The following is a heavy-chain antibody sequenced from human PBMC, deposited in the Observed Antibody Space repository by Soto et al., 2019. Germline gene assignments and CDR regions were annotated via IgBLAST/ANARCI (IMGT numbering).Heavy chain of an antibody. D-gene: IGHD3-22*01. CDR3: ARQIYDSDTGPNFQYYFDS. CDR2: IDPSDSQT. V-gene: IGHV5-10-1*01. CDR1: GYSFAGYW. Sequence: PGASLPISCKVSGYSFAGYWITWVRPKPGKGLEWMGRIDPSDSQTYYSPSFRGHVTISVTKSITTVFLQWSSLRASDTAMYYCARQIYDSDTGPNFQYYFDSWGQGTPVTVSS. J-gene: IGHJ4*02.